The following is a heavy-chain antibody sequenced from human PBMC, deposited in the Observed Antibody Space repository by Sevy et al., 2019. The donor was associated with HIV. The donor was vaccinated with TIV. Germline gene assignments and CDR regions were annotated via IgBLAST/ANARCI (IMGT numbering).Heavy chain of an antibody. CDR2: ISSSSSTI. Sequence: GSLRLSCAASGFTFSSYSMNWVRQAPGKGLEWVSYISSSSSTIYYADSVKGRFTISRDNAKNSLYLQMNSLRAEDTAVYYCARDHPIYGSGSYQYYYYYGMDVWGQGTTVTVSS. J-gene: IGHJ6*02. CDR1: GFTFSSYS. V-gene: IGHV3-48*01. D-gene: IGHD3-10*01. CDR3: ARDHPIYGSGSYQYYYYYGMDV.